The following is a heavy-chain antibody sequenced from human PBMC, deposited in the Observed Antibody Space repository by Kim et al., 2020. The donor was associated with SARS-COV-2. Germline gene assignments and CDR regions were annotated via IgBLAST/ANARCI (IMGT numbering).Heavy chain of an antibody. CDR3: ASIIGAFDI. J-gene: IGHJ3*02. CDR2: STI. Sequence: STIYCADSVKVRFTISRDNAKNSLYLQMNSLRDEDTAVYYCASIIGAFDIWGQGTMVTVSS. V-gene: IGHV3-48*02.